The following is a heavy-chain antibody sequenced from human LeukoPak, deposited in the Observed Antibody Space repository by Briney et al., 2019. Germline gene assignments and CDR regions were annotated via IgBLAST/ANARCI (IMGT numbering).Heavy chain of an antibody. V-gene: IGHV3-30-3*01. CDR3: ARSEYSSSFDY. J-gene: IGHJ4*02. CDR1: GFTFSSYA. D-gene: IGHD6-6*01. CDR2: ISYDGSNK. Sequence: GGSLRLSCAASGFTFSSYAMHWVRQAPGKGLEWVAVISYDGSNKYYADSVKGRFTISRDNSKNTLYLQMNSLRAEDTAVYYCARSEYSSSFDYWGQGTLVTVSS.